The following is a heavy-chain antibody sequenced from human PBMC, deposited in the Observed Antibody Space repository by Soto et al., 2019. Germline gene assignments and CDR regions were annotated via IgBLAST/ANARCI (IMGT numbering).Heavy chain of an antibody. CDR1: GGTFSSYT. CDR3: AILKEGLGYCSSTSCPFDP. D-gene: IGHD2-2*01. CDR2: IIPILGIA. J-gene: IGHJ5*02. V-gene: IGHV1-69*02. Sequence: SVKVSCKASGGTFSSYTISWVRQAPGQGLEWMGRIIPILGIANYAQKFQGRVTITADKSTSTAYMELSSLRSEDTAVYYCAILKEGLGYCSSTSCPFDPWGQGTLVTVSS.